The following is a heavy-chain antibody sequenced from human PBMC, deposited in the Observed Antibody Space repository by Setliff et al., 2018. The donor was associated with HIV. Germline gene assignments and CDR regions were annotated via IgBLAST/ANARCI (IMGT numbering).Heavy chain of an antibody. J-gene: IGHJ3*02. CDR3: ARERDVSDGYDI. CDR2: VSFTGSA. V-gene: IGHV4-59*11. CDR1: GASITSHD. D-gene: IGHD2-21*01. Sequence: SETLSLTCTVSGASITSHDWNWIRQPPGKGLEWIGCVSFTGSANYNPSLKCRVSISVDTSKNQFSLRLRSVTAADTAVYYCARERDVSDGYDIWAQGTLVTVSS.